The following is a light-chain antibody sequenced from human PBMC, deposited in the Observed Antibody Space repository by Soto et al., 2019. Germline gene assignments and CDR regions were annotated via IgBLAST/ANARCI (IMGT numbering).Light chain of an antibody. Sequence: QSALTQPRSVSRSPGQSVTISCTGTSSDVGGYNSVSWYQQHPGKAPKLMIYDVSKRPSGVPDRFYGSKSGNTASLTISGLQSEDEADYYCCSYAGSYTYVFVTGTKVTVL. CDR1: SSDVGGYNS. J-gene: IGLJ1*01. V-gene: IGLV2-11*01. CDR2: DVS. CDR3: CSYAGSYTYV.